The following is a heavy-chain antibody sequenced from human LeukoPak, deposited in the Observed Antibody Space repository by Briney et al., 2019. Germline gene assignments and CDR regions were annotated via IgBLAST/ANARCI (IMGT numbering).Heavy chain of an antibody. CDR1: GFTFSGYC. CDR3: ARDRYDSSGSDY. J-gene: IGHJ4*02. V-gene: IGHV3-48*04. Sequence: PGGSLRLSCAASGFTFSGYCMNWVRQAPGKGLEWVSYISSSGSTIYYADSVKGRFTISRDNAKNSLYLQMNSLRAEDTAVYYCARDRYDSSGSDYWGQGTLVTVSS. D-gene: IGHD3-22*01. CDR2: ISSSGSTI.